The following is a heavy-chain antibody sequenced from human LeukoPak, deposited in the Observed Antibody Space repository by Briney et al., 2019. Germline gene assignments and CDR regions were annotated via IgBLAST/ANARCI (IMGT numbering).Heavy chain of an antibody. J-gene: IGHJ6*02. Sequence: SETLSLTCAVYGGSFSGYYWSWIRQPPGKGLEWIGEVNHSGSTNYNPSLKSRVTISVDTSKNQFSLKLSSVTAADTAVYYCARPARITIFGVAFPYYSGMDVWGQGTTVTVSS. CDR3: ARPARITIFGVAFPYYSGMDV. V-gene: IGHV4-34*01. CDR2: VNHSGST. CDR1: GGSFSGYY. D-gene: IGHD3-3*01.